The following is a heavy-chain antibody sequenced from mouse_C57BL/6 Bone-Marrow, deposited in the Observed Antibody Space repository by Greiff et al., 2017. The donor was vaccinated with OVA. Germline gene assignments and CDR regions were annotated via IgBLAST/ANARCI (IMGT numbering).Heavy chain of an antibody. J-gene: IGHJ3*01. CDR3: ARFLYDYGFAY. Sequence: QVQLQQPGAELVKPGASVKLSCKASGYTFTSYWMHWVKQRPGQGLEWIGMIHPYSGSTNYNEKFKGKATLTVDKSSSTAYMQLSSLTSEDSAVYYCARFLYDYGFAYWGQGTLVTVSA. CDR2: IHPYSGST. D-gene: IGHD2-4*01. CDR1: GYTFTSYW. V-gene: IGHV1-64*01.